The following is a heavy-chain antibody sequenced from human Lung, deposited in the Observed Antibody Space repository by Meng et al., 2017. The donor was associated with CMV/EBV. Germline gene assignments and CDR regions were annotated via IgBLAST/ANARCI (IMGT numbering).Heavy chain of an antibody. CDR1: GFTFSSYN. J-gene: IGHJ4*02. V-gene: IGHV3-48*04. CDR3: ASVFGVFDY. D-gene: IGHD3-16*01. CDR2: ISTSSSIM. Sequence: SLKISCAASGFTFSSYNMNWVRQAPGKGLEWVSYISTSSSIMYYADSVKGRFTISRDNAKNSLYLQMNSLRAEDTAVYYCASVFGVFDYWGQGALVTVSS.